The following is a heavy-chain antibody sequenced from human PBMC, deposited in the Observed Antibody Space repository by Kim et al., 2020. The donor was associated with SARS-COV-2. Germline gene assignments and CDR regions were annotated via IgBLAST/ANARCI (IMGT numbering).Heavy chain of an antibody. CDR3: ARELQVGGATDDH. D-gene: IGHD3-10*01. CDR2: ISGSSTYI. J-gene: IGHJ4*02. CDR1: GFTLSGYS. Sequence: GGSLRLSCAASGFTLSGYSMNWVRQAPGKGLEWVSFISGSSTYIYSADSVKGRFTISRDNAKNSLYLPMNSLRADDTAVYYCARELQVGGATDDHWGQG. V-gene: IGHV3-21*01.